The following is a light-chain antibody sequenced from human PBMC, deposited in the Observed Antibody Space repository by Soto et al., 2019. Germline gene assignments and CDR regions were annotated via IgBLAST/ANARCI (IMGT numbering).Light chain of an antibody. CDR1: QSVSSY. CDR2: GAS. Sequence: EIVMTQSPATLSVSPGERATLSCRASQSVSSYLAWYQQKPGQAPRLLIYGASTRATGIPARFSGSGSGTEFTITISSLQSEDFAVYYCQQYYNWPSSFGQGTRLEIK. V-gene: IGKV3-15*01. CDR3: QQYYNWPSS. J-gene: IGKJ5*01.